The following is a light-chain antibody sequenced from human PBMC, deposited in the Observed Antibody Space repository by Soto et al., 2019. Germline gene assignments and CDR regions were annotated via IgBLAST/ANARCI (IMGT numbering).Light chain of an antibody. V-gene: IGLV2-11*01. CDR1: SSAVGVYKY. CDR3: CSYAGDYTFV. Sequence: QSALIQPRSVSGSPGQSVTISCTGTSSAVGVYKYVSWYRQHPGKAPKLMIYDVITRPSGVPDRFSGSKSGNTASLTISGLQAEDEADYYCCSYAGDYTFVFGSGTKLTVL. CDR2: DVI. J-gene: IGLJ1*01.